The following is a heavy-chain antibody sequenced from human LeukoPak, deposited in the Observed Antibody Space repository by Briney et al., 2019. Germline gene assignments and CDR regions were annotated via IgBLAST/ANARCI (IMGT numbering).Heavy chain of an antibody. V-gene: IGHV1-69*04. D-gene: IGHD6-6*01. CDR1: GGTFSSYA. CDR3: ARSIAARHYYYYGMDV. CDR2: IIPIFGIA. J-gene: IGHJ6*02. Sequence: GSSVKVSCKASGGTFSSYAISWVRQAPGQGLEWMGRIIPIFGIANYAQKFQGRVTITADKSTSTAYMELSSLRPEDTAVYYCARSIAARHYYYYGMDVWGQGTTVTVSS.